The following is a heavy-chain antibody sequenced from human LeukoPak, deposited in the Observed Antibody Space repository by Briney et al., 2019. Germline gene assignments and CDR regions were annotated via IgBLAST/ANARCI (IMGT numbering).Heavy chain of an antibody. CDR3: ARKDGDELDY. CDR1: ISSFSAST. Sequence: PGGSPRLSCAASISSFSASTMIWVRQAPGKGLEWVSSISSSSSYIYYTDSVKGRFTVSRDNANNSLYLQMNSLRAEDTAVYFCARKDGDELDYWGQGTLVTVSS. CDR2: ISSSSSYI. V-gene: IGHV3-21*06. J-gene: IGHJ4*02. D-gene: IGHD1-1*01.